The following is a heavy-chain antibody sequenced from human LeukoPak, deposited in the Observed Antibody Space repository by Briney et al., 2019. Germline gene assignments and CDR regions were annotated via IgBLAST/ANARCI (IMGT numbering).Heavy chain of an antibody. J-gene: IGHJ4*02. V-gene: IGHV4-34*01. CDR2: INHSGST. Sequence: PSETLSLTCTVSGGSISSYYWSWVRQPPGKGLEWIGQINHSGSTDYNPSLKSRVTMSVDTSKNQFSLRLSSLTAADTAVYYCARRDSGWYGGDFDYWGQGTLVTVSS. CDR3: ARRDSGWYGGDFDY. CDR1: GGSISSYY. D-gene: IGHD6-13*01.